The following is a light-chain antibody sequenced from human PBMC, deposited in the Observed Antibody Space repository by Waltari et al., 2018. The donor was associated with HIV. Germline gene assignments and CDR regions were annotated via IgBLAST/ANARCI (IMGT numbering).Light chain of an antibody. CDR3: SSFTKDFTVI. V-gene: IGLV2-14*03. CDR1: DSDFGYGNF. J-gene: IGLJ2*01. CDR2: EVD. Sequence: SVVTQPASVSGFPGQSVTISCTGTDSDFGYGNFVSWYQQHPGKAPKVILFEVDSRASGVDGRFSGSKSGNTASLTISGLRTEDEANYYCSSFTKDFTVIFGGGTKVTIL.